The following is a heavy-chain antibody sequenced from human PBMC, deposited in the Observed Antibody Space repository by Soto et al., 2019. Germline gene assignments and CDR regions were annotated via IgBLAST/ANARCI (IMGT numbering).Heavy chain of an antibody. CDR1: GFTVSTYY. CDR3: ARRRSASSDFDY. V-gene: IGHV3-66*04. J-gene: IGHJ4*02. CDR2: VYSGGTT. Sequence: EVHLVESGGGLVQPGGSLRLSCAASGFTVSTYYMNWVRQAPGEGLEWVSVVYSGGTTYYADSVRGRFTISRDNSKNTLFLQMNSLRAEDTAVYYRARRRSASSDFDYWGQGTLVTV. D-gene: IGHD3-10*01.